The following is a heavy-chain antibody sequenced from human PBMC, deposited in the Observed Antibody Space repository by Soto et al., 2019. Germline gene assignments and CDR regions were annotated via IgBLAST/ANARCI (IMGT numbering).Heavy chain of an antibody. J-gene: IGHJ3*02. CDR2: ISTISSTI. CDR1: GFTFSTYS. CDR3: ATISLGAFDI. D-gene: IGHD7-27*01. V-gene: IGHV3-48*02. Sequence: EVQLVESGGGLVQPGGSLRLSCAVSGFTFSTYSLNCVRQAPGKGLEWVSYISTISSTIYYADSVKGRFTISRDNDKNFLYLQMNSLRDEDTAMYYCATISLGAFDIWGQGTMVTVSS.